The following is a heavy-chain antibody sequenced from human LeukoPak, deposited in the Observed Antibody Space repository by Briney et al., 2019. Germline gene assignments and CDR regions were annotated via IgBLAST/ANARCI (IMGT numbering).Heavy chain of an antibody. Sequence: SETLSLTCTVSGGSISSYYWSWIRQPPGKGLEWVGYIYYSGSTNYNPSLKSRVTISVDTSKNQFSLKLSSVTAADTAVYYCARAGYYYDSSGSLRRNWFDPWGQGTLVTVSS. J-gene: IGHJ5*02. CDR1: GGSISSYY. CDR2: IYYSGST. CDR3: ARAGYYYDSSGSLRRNWFDP. V-gene: IGHV4-59*01. D-gene: IGHD3-22*01.